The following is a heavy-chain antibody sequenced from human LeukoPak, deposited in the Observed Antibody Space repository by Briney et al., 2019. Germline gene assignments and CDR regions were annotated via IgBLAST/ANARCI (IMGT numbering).Heavy chain of an antibody. CDR2: INPSGDNT. J-gene: IGHJ5*02. D-gene: IGHD5-12*01. CDR3: ARDNSVGDSAWWFDP. V-gene: IGHV1-46*01. CDR1: GYTFTNNF. Sequence: EASVKVSCRASGYTFTNNFMHWVRQAPGQGLEWMGIINPSGDNTWYAQKFQGRVTMTRDMATSTDYMEVSSLRSEDTAVYYCARDNSVGDSAWWFDPWGQGTLVTVSS.